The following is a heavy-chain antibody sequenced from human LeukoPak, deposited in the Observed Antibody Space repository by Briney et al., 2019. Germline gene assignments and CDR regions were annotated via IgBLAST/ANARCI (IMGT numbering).Heavy chain of an antibody. CDR1: GGSISSSNW. D-gene: IGHD6-19*01. V-gene: IGHV4-4*02. CDR3: ARVTIAVAGTVDY. Sequence: ASETLSLTCAVSGGSISSSNWWSWVRQPPGKGLEWIGEIYHSGSTNYNPSLKSRVTISVDKSKNQFSLKLSSVTAADTAVYYCARVTIAVAGTVDYWGQGTLVTVSS. CDR2: IYHSGST. J-gene: IGHJ4*02.